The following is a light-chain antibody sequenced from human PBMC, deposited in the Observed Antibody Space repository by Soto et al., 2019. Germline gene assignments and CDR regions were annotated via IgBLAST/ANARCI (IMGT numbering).Light chain of an antibody. CDR3: LQDYTYPWT. J-gene: IGKJ1*01. CDR2: AAS. V-gene: IGKV1-6*02. CDR1: QDIGND. Sequence: IQMTQSPSILSASVRDRVTITCRASQDIGNDLGWYQQKPGKAPNLLIYAASSLRSGVPSRFSGSGSGTHFTLTINSLQAEDSATYFCLQDYTYPWTFGQGTKVEIK.